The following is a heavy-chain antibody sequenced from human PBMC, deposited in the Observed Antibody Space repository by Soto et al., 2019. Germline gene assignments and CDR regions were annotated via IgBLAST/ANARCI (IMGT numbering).Heavy chain of an antibody. CDR1: GGSFSYYY. J-gene: IGHJ4*02. CDR3: ARGSWAVRFEY. CDR2: INHSGGT. V-gene: IGHV4-34*01. D-gene: IGHD3-16*01. Sequence: SETLSLTCAVYGGSFSYYYWTWIRQPPGKGLEWIGEINHSGGTNYNPSLKSRVTISEDTSKNQFSLKLNSVTAADTAMYYCARGSWAVRFEYWAKGTLVTVSA.